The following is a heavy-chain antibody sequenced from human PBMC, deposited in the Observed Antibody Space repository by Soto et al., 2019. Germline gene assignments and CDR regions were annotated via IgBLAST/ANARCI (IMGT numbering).Heavy chain of an antibody. Sequence: QVQLVQSGAEVKKPGSSVKVSCKASGGTFSNYTISWVRQAPRQGLEWVGGIIPIAGTVISAQKFQGRVTITADKSTTTAYMELSGLRSEDTAVYYCAKGEGPRAVAGSLYYYGMDVWGQGTAVTVS. D-gene: IGHD6-19*01. CDR1: GGTFSNYT. CDR3: AKGEGPRAVAGSLYYYGMDV. J-gene: IGHJ6*02. CDR2: IIPIAGTV. V-gene: IGHV1-69*06.